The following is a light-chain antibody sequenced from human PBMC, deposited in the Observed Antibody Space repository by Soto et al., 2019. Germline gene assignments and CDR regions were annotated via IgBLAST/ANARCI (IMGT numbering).Light chain of an antibody. CDR1: QSILDRSKNKYY. V-gene: IGKV4-1*01. Sequence: IVMTQSPDSLAVSLGERATFNCKSSQSILDRSKNKYYLAWYQQKSGQPPKLLIYWASLRESGVPDRFTGSGSGTDFTLTISSLQAEDVAVYYCQQYFTYPWTFGQGTKVEI. CDR3: QQYFTYPWT. CDR2: WAS. J-gene: IGKJ1*01.